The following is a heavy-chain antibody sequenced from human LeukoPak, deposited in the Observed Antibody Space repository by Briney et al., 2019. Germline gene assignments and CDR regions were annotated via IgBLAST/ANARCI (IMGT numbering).Heavy chain of an antibody. CDR1: GFTFDDYA. V-gene: IGHV3-9*01. J-gene: IGHJ4*02. CDR2: ISWNSDTR. CDR3: ARKNGLDY. Sequence: PGGSLRLSCAVSGFTFDDYAMHWVRQVPGKGLEWVAGISWNSDTRGYVDSVKGRFTISRDNAKNSLYLQMNSLRAEDTAVYYCARKNGLDYWGQGTLVTVSS.